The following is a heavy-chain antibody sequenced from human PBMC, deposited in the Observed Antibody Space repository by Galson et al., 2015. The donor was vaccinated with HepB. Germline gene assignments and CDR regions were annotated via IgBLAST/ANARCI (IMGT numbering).Heavy chain of an antibody. Sequence: SVKVSCQASEYTFNGYYINWARQAPGQGLEWMGGINPNSGDTNYAQKFQGRVTMTRDTPISTAFMERSSLRSDHTAVYYCARYYSPGIAVAGYWDQGTLVTVSS. CDR3: ARYYSPGIAVAGY. CDR1: EYTFNGYY. J-gene: IGHJ4*02. V-gene: IGHV1-2*02. CDR2: INPNSGDT. D-gene: IGHD6-19*01.